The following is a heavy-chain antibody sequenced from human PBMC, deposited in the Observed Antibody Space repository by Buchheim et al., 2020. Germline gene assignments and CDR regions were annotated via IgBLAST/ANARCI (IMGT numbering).Heavy chain of an antibody. Sequence: QVQLQESGPGLVKPSQTLSLTCTVSGGSISSGSYYWSWIRQPAGKGLEWIGRIYTSGSTNYNPSLKSRVTISVETSKNQFSLKLSSVTAADTAVYYCARVSCSGGSCYYYYGMDVWGQGTT. CDR3: ARVSCSGGSCYYYYGMDV. J-gene: IGHJ6*02. CDR1: GGSISSGSYY. V-gene: IGHV4-61*02. CDR2: IYTSGST. D-gene: IGHD2-15*01.